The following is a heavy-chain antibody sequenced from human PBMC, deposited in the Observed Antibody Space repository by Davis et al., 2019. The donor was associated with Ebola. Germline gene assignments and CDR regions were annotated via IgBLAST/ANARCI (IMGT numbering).Heavy chain of an antibody. Sequence: GGSLRLSCAASGFTFSSYWMHWVRQAPGKGLEWVANINEDGSEKHYVDSVKGRFTISRDNAENSLDLQMNSLGAEDTAVYYCARDAYCSGGSCYIYWGQGTLVTVSS. CDR1: GFTFSSYW. J-gene: IGHJ4*02. V-gene: IGHV3-7*01. CDR2: INEDGSEK. CDR3: ARDAYCSGGSCYIY. D-gene: IGHD2-15*01.